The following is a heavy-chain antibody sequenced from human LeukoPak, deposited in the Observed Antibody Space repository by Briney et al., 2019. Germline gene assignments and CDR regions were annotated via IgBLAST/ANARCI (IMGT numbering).Heavy chain of an antibody. CDR2: INTDGSST. CDR3: ARDGYNYYMDV. Sequence: GGSLRLSCAASGFTFSDYYMTWIRQAPGKGLVWVSRINTDGSSTSYADSVRGRFTISRGNAKNTLYLQMNSLRAEDTAVYYCARDGYNYYMDVWGKGTTVTVS. V-gene: IGHV3-74*01. J-gene: IGHJ6*03. CDR1: GFTFSDYY.